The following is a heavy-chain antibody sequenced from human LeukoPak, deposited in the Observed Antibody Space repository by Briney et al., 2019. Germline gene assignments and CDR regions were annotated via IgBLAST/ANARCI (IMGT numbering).Heavy chain of an antibody. D-gene: IGHD2-2*01. V-gene: IGHV4-59*10. CDR2: IYTSGST. CDR1: GGSFSGYY. J-gene: IGHJ4*02. CDR3: ARRSTSCRLDY. Sequence: SETLSLTCAVYGGSFSGYYWSWIRQPPGKGLEWIGRIYTSGSTNYNPSLKSRVTISVDTSKNQFSLKLSSVTAADTAVYYCARRSTSCRLDYWGQGTLVTVSS.